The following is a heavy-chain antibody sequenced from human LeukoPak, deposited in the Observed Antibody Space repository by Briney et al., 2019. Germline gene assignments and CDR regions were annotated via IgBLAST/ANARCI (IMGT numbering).Heavy chain of an antibody. J-gene: IGHJ4*02. CDR2: IKQDGSDK. V-gene: IGHV3-7*02. D-gene: IGHD1-1*01. CDR1: GFTFSSYW. Sequence: TGGSLRLSCAASGFTFSSYWMSWVRQAPGKGLEWVANIKQDGSDKNYVDSVKGRFTISKDNAKNLLSLEMNGLRAEDTAVYYCATYKNQLRTVYFDYWGQGTLVTVSS. CDR3: ATYKNQLRTVYFDY.